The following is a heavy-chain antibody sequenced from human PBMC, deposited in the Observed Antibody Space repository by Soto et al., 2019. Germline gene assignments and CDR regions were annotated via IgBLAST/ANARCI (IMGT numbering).Heavy chain of an antibody. J-gene: IGHJ4*02. Sequence: QVTLKESGPVLVKPTETLTLTCTVSGFSLSNARMDVSWIRQPPGKALEWLAHIFSNDEKSYSTSLKSRLTIPKDTSQSQVVLTMTNMDPVDTATYYCAWILGYCSSTSCYITDYWGQGTLVTVSS. CDR1: GFSLSNARMD. V-gene: IGHV2-26*01. D-gene: IGHD2-2*02. CDR3: AWILGYCSSTSCYITDY. CDR2: IFSNDEK.